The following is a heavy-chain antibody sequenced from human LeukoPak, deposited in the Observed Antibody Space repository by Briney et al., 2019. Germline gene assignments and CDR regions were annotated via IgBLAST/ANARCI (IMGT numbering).Heavy chain of an antibody. D-gene: IGHD3-22*01. J-gene: IGHJ4*02. Sequence: PSETLSLTCTVSGGSISGYYWSWIRQPPGKGLEYMGYIYYSGSTDYSPSLESRITISVDTSKNQFSLKLSSVTAADTAVYYCARHYYGSSGYYYFDYWGQGTLVTVSS. V-gene: IGHV4-59*08. CDR1: GGSISGYY. CDR2: IYYSGST. CDR3: ARHYYGSSGYYYFDY.